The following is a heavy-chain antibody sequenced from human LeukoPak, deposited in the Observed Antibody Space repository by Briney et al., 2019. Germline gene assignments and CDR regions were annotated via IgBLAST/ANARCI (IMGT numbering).Heavy chain of an antibody. D-gene: IGHD3-10*01. CDR3: ARDYPTLLRGVIAYYFDY. CDR2: IYSGGST. J-gene: IGHJ4*02. V-gene: IGHV3-66*01. CDR1: GFTVSSNY. Sequence: QAGGSLRLSCAASGFTVSSNYMSWVRQAPGKGLEWVSVIYSGGSTYYADSVKGRFTISRDNSKNTLYLQMNSLRAEDTAVYYCARDYPTLLRGVIAYYFDYWGQGTLVTVSS.